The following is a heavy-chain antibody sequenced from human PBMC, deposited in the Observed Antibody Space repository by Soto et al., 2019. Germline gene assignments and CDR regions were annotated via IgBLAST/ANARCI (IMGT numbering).Heavy chain of an antibody. CDR2: IYNDGTT. CDR1: GLPVAGSY. J-gene: IGHJ6*02. V-gene: IGHV3-53*01. D-gene: IGHD3-10*01. CDR3: VRPLLSGQTHARDV. Sequence: PGGSLRLSCVASGLPVAGSYMAWVRQAPGKGLEWASVIYNDGTTYYSQSVEGRFTISRDTSKNTLYLQMDRLRDEDTAVYYCVRPLLSGQTHARDVWGQGTTVTVSS.